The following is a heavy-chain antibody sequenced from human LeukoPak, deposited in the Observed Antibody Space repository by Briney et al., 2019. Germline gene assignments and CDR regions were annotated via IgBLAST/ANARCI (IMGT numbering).Heavy chain of an antibody. Sequence: ASVKVSCKASAYTFRSRGVTWVRQAPGQGLEWMGWISANNGTTNYAQKFQGRVTMVTDRSTDTAYMELRSLKYDDTAVYYCAKELVLTGYYYYGMDVWGQGTTVTVSS. V-gene: IGHV1-18*01. CDR1: AYTFRSRG. D-gene: IGHD6-6*01. CDR2: ISANNGTT. CDR3: AKELVLTGYYYYGMDV. J-gene: IGHJ6*02.